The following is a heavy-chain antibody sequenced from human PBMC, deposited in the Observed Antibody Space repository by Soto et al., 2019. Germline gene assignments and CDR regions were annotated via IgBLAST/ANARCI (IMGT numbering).Heavy chain of an antibody. Sequence: ASVEVCCKASGYAFTSYGSSWVRQAPGQGLEWMGWISAYNGNTNYAQKLQGRVTMTTDTSTSTAYMELRSLRSDDTAVYYCARVGWNVWYFDYWGQGTLVTVSS. CDR3: ARVGWNVWYFDY. J-gene: IGHJ4*02. CDR2: ISAYNGNT. D-gene: IGHD1-1*01. V-gene: IGHV1-18*01. CDR1: GYAFTSYG.